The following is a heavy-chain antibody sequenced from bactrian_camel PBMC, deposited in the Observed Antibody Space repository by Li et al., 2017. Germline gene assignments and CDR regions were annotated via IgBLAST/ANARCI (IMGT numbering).Heavy chain of an antibody. CDR3: AAGQGVGWCLDVIRVGAEPDFDY. V-gene: IGHV3S25*01. J-gene: IGHJ6*01. D-gene: IGHD5*01. CDR2: INSGGGRT. CDR1: GFTFSNYF. Sequence: QLVESGGGLVQPGGSLRLSCAATGFTFSNYFMTWVRQAPGKGLEWVSGINSGGGRTYYVDSVKDRFTISVDNAKNTLYLQINSLKPEDSATYYCAAGQGVGWCLDVIRVGAEPDFDYWGHGTQVTVS.